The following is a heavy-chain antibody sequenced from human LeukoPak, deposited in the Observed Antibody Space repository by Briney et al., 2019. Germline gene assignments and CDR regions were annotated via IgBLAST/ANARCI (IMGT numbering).Heavy chain of an antibody. CDR3: AKDLSGGPQYYFDY. D-gene: IGHD1-26*01. V-gene: IGHV3-33*06. J-gene: IGHJ4*02. Sequence: GGSLRLSCAASGFTFSSYGMHWVRQAPGKGLEWVAVIWYDGSNKYYADSVKGRFTISRDNSKNTLYLQMNSLRAEDTAVYYCAKDLSGGPQYYFDYGGQGPLVPFPS. CDR2: IWYDGSNK. CDR1: GFTFSSYG.